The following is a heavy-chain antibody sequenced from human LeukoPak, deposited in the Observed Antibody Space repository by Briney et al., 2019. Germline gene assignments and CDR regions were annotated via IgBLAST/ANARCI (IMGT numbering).Heavy chain of an antibody. CDR3: ARDYYDSSGYYRADI. J-gene: IGHJ3*02. D-gene: IGHD3-22*01. Sequence: PGRSLRLSCAASGFTFSSYAMHWVRQAPGKGLEWVAVISYDGSNKYYADSVKGRFTISRDNSKNTLYLQMNSLRAEDTAVYYCARDYYDSSGYYRADIWGQGTMVTVSS. CDR1: GFTFSSYA. CDR2: ISYDGSNK. V-gene: IGHV3-30-3*01.